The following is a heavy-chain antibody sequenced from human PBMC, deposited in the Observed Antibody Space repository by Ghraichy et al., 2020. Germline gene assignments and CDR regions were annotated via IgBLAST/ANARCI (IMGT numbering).Heavy chain of an antibody. CDR1: GFTFSDYY. J-gene: IGHJ4*02. D-gene: IGHD3-22*01. CDR3: ARGGSHITMIFFDY. CDR2: ISSSGSTI. Sequence: GGSLRLSCAASGFTFSDYYMSWIRQAPGKGLQWLSYISSSGSTIYSADSVRGRFTISRDNSKNSLYLQMDSLRAEDTAVYYCARGGSHITMIFFDYWGQGNLVTVSS. V-gene: IGHV3-11*01.